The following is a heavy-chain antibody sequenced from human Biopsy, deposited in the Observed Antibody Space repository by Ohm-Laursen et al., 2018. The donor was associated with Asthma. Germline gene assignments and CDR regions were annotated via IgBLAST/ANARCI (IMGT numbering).Heavy chain of an antibody. CDR3: ARCQVGYSSGWSLLLKKIYYSGMDV. D-gene: IGHD6-19*01. CDR2: IMTVFGTT. J-gene: IGHJ6*02. CDR1: GGTFSNSA. V-gene: IGHV1-69*13. Sequence: SVKASCKAPGGTFSNSAISWVRQAPGQGLEWLGGIMTVFGTTNYAQKFQGRVTITADESTSTAYKEVTSLRSEDTAIYYCARCQVGYSSGWSLLLKKIYYSGMDVWGQGTAVTVSS.